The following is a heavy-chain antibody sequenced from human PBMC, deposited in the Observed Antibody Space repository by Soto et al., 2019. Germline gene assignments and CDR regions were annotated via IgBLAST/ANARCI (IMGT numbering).Heavy chain of an antibody. V-gene: IGHV4-30-4*01. D-gene: IGHD2-2*01. J-gene: IGHJ4*02. CDR1: GGSISSGDYY. CDR2: IYYSGST. CDR3: ASFPAARAFDY. Sequence: SETLSLTCTVSGGSISSGDYYWSWIRQPPGKGLEWIGYIYYSGSTYYNPSLKSRVTISVDTSKNQFSLKLSSVTAADTAVYYCASFPAARAFDYWGQGTLVTVSS.